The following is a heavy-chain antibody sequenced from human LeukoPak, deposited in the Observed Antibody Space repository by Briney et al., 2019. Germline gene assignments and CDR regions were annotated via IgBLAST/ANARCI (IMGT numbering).Heavy chain of an antibody. V-gene: IGHV3-66*01. CDR2: IYSGGST. Sequence: GGSLRLSCAASGFTFSRYAMSWVRQAPGKGLEWVSVIYSGGSTYYADSVKGRFTISRDNSKNTLYLQMNSLRAEDTAVYYCARGHSSGYYRYWGQGTLVTVSS. J-gene: IGHJ4*02. CDR1: GFTFSRYA. D-gene: IGHD3-22*01. CDR3: ARGHSSGYYRY.